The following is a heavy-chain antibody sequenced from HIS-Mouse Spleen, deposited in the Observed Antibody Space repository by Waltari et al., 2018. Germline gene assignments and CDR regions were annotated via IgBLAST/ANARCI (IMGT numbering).Heavy chain of an antibody. J-gene: IGHJ2*01. CDR2: IYYSGST. CDR3: AREIPYSSSWYDWYFDL. Sequence: QLQLQESGQGLVKPSETLSLTCTVSGGSISSSSYYLGWTRQPPGKGLEWIGSIYYSGSTYYNPSLKSRVTISVDTSKNQFSLKLSSVTAADTAVYYCAREIPYSSSWYDWYFDLWGRGTLVTVSS. V-gene: IGHV4-39*07. D-gene: IGHD6-13*01. CDR1: GGSISSSSYY.